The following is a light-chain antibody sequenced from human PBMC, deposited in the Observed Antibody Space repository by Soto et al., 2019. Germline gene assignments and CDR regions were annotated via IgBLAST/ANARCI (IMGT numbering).Light chain of an antibody. CDR2: GAS. J-gene: IGKJ2*01. V-gene: IGKV1-9*01. Sequence: IQWTQSPSSLSASVGDRVSISCRASQGNNTFVAWYQQKSGKAPKLLIYGASTLQSGVPSRFSGSGSGTEFTLTISGLQPEDFATYYCQQLTARRFSFGQGTKVDIK. CDR3: QQLTARRFS. CDR1: QGNNTF.